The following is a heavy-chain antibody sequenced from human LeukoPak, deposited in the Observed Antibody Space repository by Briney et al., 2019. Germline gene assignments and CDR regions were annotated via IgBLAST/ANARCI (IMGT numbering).Heavy chain of an antibody. V-gene: IGHV1-2*02. CDR3: TRHPGMATILSEY. CDR1: GYTCTAAT. Sequence: ASVKVSCKASGYTCTAATIHWVRQAPGQGLEWMGWINPNTGDTNYAQKFQGRVTMTRDTSLSAAYMELSWMRSDGTAVYYCTRHPGMATILSEYWGQGTLVTVSS. D-gene: IGHD5-24*01. CDR2: INPNTGDT. J-gene: IGHJ4*02.